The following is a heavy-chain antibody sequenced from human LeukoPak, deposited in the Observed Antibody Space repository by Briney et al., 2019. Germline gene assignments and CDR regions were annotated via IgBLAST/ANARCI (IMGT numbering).Heavy chain of an antibody. J-gene: IGHJ6*03. Sequence: PSETLSLTCTVSGGSISSGSYYWSWIRQPAGKGLEWIGRIYTSGSTNYDPSLKSRVTISVDTSKNQFSLKLSSVTAADTAVYYCARASKLPPSDYYYMDVWAKGPRSPSP. CDR1: GGSISSGSYY. CDR2: IYTSGST. CDR3: ARASKLPPSDYYYMDV. D-gene: IGHD1-7*01. V-gene: IGHV4-61*02.